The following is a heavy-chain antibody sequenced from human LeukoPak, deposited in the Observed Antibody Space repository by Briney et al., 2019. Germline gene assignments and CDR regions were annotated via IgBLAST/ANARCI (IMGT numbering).Heavy chain of an antibody. Sequence: AGSLRLSCAASGFTFSSYAMNWVRHAPGKGLEWVSSISSSGGSTYFADSVKGRFTISRDNSKNTLYLQMNSLRVEDTAVYYCAKGYYYDSSGYYPSDAFDIWGQGTMVTVSS. CDR2: ISSSGGST. CDR3: AKGYYYDSSGYYPSDAFDI. CDR1: GFTFSSYA. V-gene: IGHV3-23*01. J-gene: IGHJ3*02. D-gene: IGHD3-22*01.